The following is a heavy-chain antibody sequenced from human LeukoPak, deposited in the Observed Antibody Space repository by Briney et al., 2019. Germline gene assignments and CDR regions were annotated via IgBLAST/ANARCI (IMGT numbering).Heavy chain of an antibody. CDR3: ARDVEQWLGWFDP. Sequence: PGGSLRLSCAASGFTFSSYSMNWVRQAPGKGLEWVSSISSSSSYIYYADSVKGRFTISRDNAKNSLYLQMNSLRAEDTAVYYCARDVEQWLGWFDPWGQGTLVTVSS. J-gene: IGHJ5*02. V-gene: IGHV3-21*01. CDR2: ISSSSSYI. D-gene: IGHD6-19*01. CDR1: GFTFSSYS.